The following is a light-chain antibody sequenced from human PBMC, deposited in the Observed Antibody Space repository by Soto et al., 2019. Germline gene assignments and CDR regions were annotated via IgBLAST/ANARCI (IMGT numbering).Light chain of an antibody. CDR2: GAS. J-gene: IGKJ1*01. CDR3: QQYGSSPAT. V-gene: IGKV3-20*01. Sequence: EIVLTPSPATLSLSPGERATLSCRASQSVSSSYLAWYQQKPGQAPRLLIYGASSRATGIPDRFSGSGSGTDFTLTISRLEPEDFAVYYCQQYGSSPATFGQGTKWIS. CDR1: QSVSSSY.